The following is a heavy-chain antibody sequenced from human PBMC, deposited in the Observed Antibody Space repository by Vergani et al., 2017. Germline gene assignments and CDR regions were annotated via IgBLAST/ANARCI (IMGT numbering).Heavy chain of an antibody. J-gene: IGHJ5*02. V-gene: IGHV3-15*01. CDR3: AKEPGIAAAGWFDP. CDR1: GFTFSSAW. D-gene: IGHD6-13*01. CDR2: IRPKTDGETT. Sequence: EVQPVESGGGLVKPGGSLRLSCTTSGFTFSSAWMSWVRQAPGKGLEWVARIRPKTDGETTDYAAPVKGRFTISRDDSKNTLYLQMNSLRAEDTAVYYCAKEPGIAAAGWFDPWGQGTLVTVSS.